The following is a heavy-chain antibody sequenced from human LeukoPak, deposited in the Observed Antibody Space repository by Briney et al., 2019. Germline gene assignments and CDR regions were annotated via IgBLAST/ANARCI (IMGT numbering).Heavy chain of an antibody. CDR3: AIVGATYAFDI. CDR2: IYTSGST. D-gene: IGHD1-26*01. V-gene: IGHV4-61*02. CDR1: GGSISSGSYY. Sequence: SQTLSLTCTVSGGSISSGSYYWSRIRQPAGKGLEWIGRIYTSGSTNYNPSLKSRVTMSVDTSKSQFSLKLSSVTAADTAVYYCAIVGATYAFDIWGQGTMVTVSS. J-gene: IGHJ3*02.